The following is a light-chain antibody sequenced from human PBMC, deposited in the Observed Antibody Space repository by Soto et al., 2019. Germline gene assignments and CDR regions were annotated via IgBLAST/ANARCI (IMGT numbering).Light chain of an antibody. J-gene: IGKJ3*01. CDR1: QTITTSQ. Sequence: EIVLTQSPGTLSLSPGERATLFCRASQTITTSQLAWYQQKPGQAPRVLIFGASNRATGIPDRFSGSGSGTDFTLTISSLQPDDFATYYCQQYNSYPFTFGPGTKVDIK. CDR2: GAS. CDR3: QQYNSYPFT. V-gene: IGKV3-20*01.